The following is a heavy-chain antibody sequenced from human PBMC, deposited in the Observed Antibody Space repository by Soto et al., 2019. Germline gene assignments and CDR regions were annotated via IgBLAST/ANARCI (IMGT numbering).Heavy chain of an antibody. CDR2: INPSGGST. Sequence: ASVKVSCKASGYTFTTYYMHWVRQAPGQGLEWMGVINPSGGSTTYAQKFQGRLTMTRDTSTSTVYMELSSLRSEDTAVYYCARDGRGYSSGYDYWGQGTLVTSPQ. V-gene: IGHV1-46*01. D-gene: IGHD5-18*01. J-gene: IGHJ4*02. CDR3: ARDGRGYSSGYDY. CDR1: GYTFTTYY.